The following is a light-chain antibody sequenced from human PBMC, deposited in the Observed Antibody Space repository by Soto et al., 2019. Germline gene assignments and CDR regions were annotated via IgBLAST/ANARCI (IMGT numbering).Light chain of an antibody. CDR1: QSVSSN. V-gene: IGKV3-15*01. CDR3: QQYGSSST. CDR2: GAS. J-gene: IGKJ5*01. Sequence: EIVITQSPTTLPVSPFERSTLSCRASQSVSSNLARYQQKPGQAPRFLIYGASTRATGIPARFSGSGSGTEFTLTISSLQSEDFAVYYCQQYGSSSTFGQGTRLEIK.